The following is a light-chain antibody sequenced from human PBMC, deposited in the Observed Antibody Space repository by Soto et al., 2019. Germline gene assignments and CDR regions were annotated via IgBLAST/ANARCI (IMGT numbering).Light chain of an antibody. CDR3: HQYYSAPWT. Sequence: DIVMTQSPDSLAVSLGERATFNCKSSQSVFHSSSDKNFLTWYQQKPVQPPKLLIYCASTRESRVPDRFSGSGSGTDFTLTISSLQAEDVAVYYCHQYYSAPWTFGQGTKVEIK. CDR2: CAS. CDR1: QSVFHSSSDKNF. J-gene: IGKJ1*01. V-gene: IGKV4-1*01.